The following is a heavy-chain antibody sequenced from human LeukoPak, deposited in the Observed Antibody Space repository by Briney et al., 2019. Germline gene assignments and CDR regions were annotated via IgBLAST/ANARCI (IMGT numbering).Heavy chain of an antibody. V-gene: IGHV4-4*07. CDR2: IYTSGST. J-gene: IGHJ3*01. CDR3: ARHGGATIIVGFLHAFDV. D-gene: IGHD3-22*01. Sequence: SETLSLTCTVSGGSISSYYWSWIRQPAGKGLEWIGRIYTSGSTNYNPSLKSRVTMSVDTSKNQFSLKLSSVTAADTAMYYCARHGGATIIVGFLHAFDVWGQGTMVTVSS. CDR1: GGSISSYY.